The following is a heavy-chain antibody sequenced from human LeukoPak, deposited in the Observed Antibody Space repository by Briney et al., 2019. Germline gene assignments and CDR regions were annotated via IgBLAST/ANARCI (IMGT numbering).Heavy chain of an antibody. CDR2: ISSSGNTI. D-gene: IGHD5-18*01. CDR1: GSSRRREY. V-gene: IGHV3-48*03. CDR3: ARLRGYSYGYGDY. Sequence: RLSRAARGSSRRREYITWVRVSSEKRLEWVSYISSSGNTIDYADSVKGRFTISRDNAKNSLYLQMVSLRAEDTAVYYCARLRGYSYGYGDYWGQGTLVTVSS. J-gene: IGHJ4*02.